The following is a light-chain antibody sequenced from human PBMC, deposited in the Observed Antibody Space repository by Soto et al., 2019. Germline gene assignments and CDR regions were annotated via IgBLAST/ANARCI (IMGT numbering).Light chain of an antibody. CDR2: AVG. V-gene: IGLV2-14*03. CDR3: ISYTDRQSYL. Sequence: QSVLTQPASVSGSPGQSITISCSGTSSDVGSYNHVAWYQQFPGKSPKLMIYAVGDRPPGVSDRFSGSKSGITASLTISGLQTEDEADYYCISYTDRQSYLFGTGTKVTV. J-gene: IGLJ1*01. CDR1: SSDVGSYNH.